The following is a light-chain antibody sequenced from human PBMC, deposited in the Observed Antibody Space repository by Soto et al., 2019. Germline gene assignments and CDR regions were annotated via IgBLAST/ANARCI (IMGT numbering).Light chain of an antibody. J-gene: IGKJ1*01. CDR1: QSVSSN. CDR2: GAS. CDR3: QQYGNWPPWT. Sequence: EIVMTQSPATLSVSPGERATLSCRASQSVSSNLAWYQQKPGQSPRLLIYGASTRATGIPARFSGSGSGTDFTLTISSLQSEDFAVYFCQQYGNWPPWTFGQGTKVDIK. V-gene: IGKV3-15*01.